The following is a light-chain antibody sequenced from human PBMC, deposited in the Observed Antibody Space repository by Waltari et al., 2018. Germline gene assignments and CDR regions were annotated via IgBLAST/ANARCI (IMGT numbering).Light chain of an antibody. CDR3: ALYMGSGIWV. V-gene: IGLV8-61*01. J-gene: IGLJ3*02. Sequence: QTVVTQEPSFSVSPGGPVRLSCVLCSGPLATDFDATWYQQTPGQAPRTLVYKANARSSGVPDRFSGSILGNTAALTITGAQADDESDYYCALYMGSGIWVFGGGTRLTVL. CDR1: SGPLATDFD. CDR2: KAN.